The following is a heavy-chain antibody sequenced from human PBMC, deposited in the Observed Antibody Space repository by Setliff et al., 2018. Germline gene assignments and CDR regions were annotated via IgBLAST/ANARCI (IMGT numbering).Heavy chain of an antibody. CDR2: IKSSLEGATS. V-gene: IGHV3-15*01. CDR1: GITFKNAW. D-gene: IGHD4-4*01. Sequence: PGGSLRLSCSVSGITFKNAWMTWVRQAPGKGPEWVGRIKSSLEGATSDYGAPAKGRFTIPRDDSKNMIFLHMNNLRTEDTGFYYCTTGPRDSRNYLNWFNPWGQGTLVTVSS. CDR3: TTGPRDSRNYLNWFNP. J-gene: IGHJ5*02.